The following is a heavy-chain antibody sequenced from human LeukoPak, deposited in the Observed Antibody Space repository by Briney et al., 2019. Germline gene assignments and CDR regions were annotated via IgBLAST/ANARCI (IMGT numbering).Heavy chain of an antibody. CDR3: ARDREEYCSGDSCQAFDI. Sequence: GGSLRLSCAASGFTFSSYSINWVRQAPGKGLEWVSSISSSSSYIYYADSVKGRFTISRDNAENSLYLQMNSLRAEDTAVYYCARDREEYCSGDSCQAFDIWGQGTMVTVSS. CDR1: GFTFSSYS. J-gene: IGHJ3*02. V-gene: IGHV3-21*01. D-gene: IGHD2-15*01. CDR2: ISSSSSYI.